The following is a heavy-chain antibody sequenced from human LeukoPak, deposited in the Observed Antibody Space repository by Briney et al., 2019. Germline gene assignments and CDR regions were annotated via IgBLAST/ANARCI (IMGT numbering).Heavy chain of an antibody. Sequence: PSETLSLTCAVYGGSFSGYYWSWIRQPPGKGLEWIGYIYYSGSTNYNPSLKSRVTISVDTSKNQFSLKLSSVTAADTAVYYCARVPYDSSGYYGYGAFDIWGQGTMVTVSS. J-gene: IGHJ3*02. V-gene: IGHV4-59*01. CDR2: IYYSGST. CDR1: GGSFSGYY. D-gene: IGHD3-22*01. CDR3: ARVPYDSSGYYGYGAFDI.